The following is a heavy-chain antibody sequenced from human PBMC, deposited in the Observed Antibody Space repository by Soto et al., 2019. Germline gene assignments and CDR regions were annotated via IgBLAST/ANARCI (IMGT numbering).Heavy chain of an antibody. D-gene: IGHD2-15*01. CDR2: FDPEDGET. Sequence: ASVKVSCKVSGYTLTELSMQWVRQAPGKGLEWMGGFDPEDGETIYAQRFQGRVTMTEDTSTDTAYMELSSLRSEDTAVYYCATVNAPLCSGGSCYTFAYWGQGTLVTVSS. CDR3: ATVNAPLCSGGSCYTFAY. V-gene: IGHV1-24*01. CDR1: GYTLTELS. J-gene: IGHJ4*02.